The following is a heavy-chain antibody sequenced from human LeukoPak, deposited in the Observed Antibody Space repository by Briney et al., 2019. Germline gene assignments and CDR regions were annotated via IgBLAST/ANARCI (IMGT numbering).Heavy chain of an antibody. CDR1: GGSISSYY. J-gene: IGHJ4*02. V-gene: IGHV4-59*01. CDR3: ARGGRRDTVTTSFAY. CDR2: IYYSGST. D-gene: IGHD4-17*01. Sequence: SETLSLTCTVSGGSISSYYWSWIRQPPGEGLEWIGYIYYSGSTNYNPSLKSRVTISVDTSKNQFSLKLTSVTAADTVVYYCARGGRRDTVTTSFAYWGQGTLVTVSS.